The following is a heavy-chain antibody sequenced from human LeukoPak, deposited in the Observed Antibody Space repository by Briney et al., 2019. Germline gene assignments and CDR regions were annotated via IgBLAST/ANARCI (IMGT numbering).Heavy chain of an antibody. CDR2: IYYSGST. CDR3: ARSYILTGYFDY. Sequence: PSETLSLPCTVSGDSIRISSYYWGWVRQPPGKGLEWIGSIYYSGSTSYNPSLKSRVTISVDTSKNQFSLKLSSVTAADTAVYYCARSYILTGYFDYWGQGTLVTVSS. D-gene: IGHD3-9*01. J-gene: IGHJ4*02. CDR1: GDSIRISSYY. V-gene: IGHV4-39*01.